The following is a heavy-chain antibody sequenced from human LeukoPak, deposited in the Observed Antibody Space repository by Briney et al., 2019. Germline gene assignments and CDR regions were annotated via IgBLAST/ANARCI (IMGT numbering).Heavy chain of an antibody. CDR1: GYTFTGYY. J-gene: IGHJ4*02. Sequence: ASVKVSCKASGYTFTGYYMHWVRQAPGQGLEWMGWINPNSGGTNYAQKFQGRVTMTRDTSISTAYMELSRLRSDDTAVYYCARNPYDYGDSMVSYFDYWGQGTLVTVSS. V-gene: IGHV1-2*02. CDR3: ARNPYDYGDSMVSYFDY. CDR2: INPNSGGT. D-gene: IGHD4-17*01.